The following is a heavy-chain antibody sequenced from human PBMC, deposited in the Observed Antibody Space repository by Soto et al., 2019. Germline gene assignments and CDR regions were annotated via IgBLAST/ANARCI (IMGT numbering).Heavy chain of an antibody. Sequence: GGSLRLSCAASGFTFSSYAMSWVRQAPGKGLEWVSAISGSGGSTYYADSVKGRFTISRDNSKNTLYLQMNSLRAEDTAVYYCARGRQWELLGYYYYGMDVWAQGTTVTVSS. D-gene: IGHD1-26*01. CDR2: ISGSGGST. CDR3: ARGRQWELLGYYYYGMDV. CDR1: GFTFSSYA. V-gene: IGHV3-23*01. J-gene: IGHJ6*02.